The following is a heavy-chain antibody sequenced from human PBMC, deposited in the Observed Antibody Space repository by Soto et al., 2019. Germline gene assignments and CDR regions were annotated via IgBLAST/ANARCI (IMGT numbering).Heavy chain of an antibody. J-gene: IGHJ3*01. V-gene: IGHV4-59*01. CDR2: MFHSGRT. CDR3: AKAVKYYDSTGYDAFAV. Sequence: LPETLSLTCTVSGDSISSYFWTWIRQPPGKALEWIGYMFHSGRTNYNPSLTSRVTMSADTSNNQFSLTLTSVTAADTAVYYCAKAVKYYDSTGYDAFAVWGQGIMVTVSS. D-gene: IGHD3-22*01. CDR1: GDSISSYF.